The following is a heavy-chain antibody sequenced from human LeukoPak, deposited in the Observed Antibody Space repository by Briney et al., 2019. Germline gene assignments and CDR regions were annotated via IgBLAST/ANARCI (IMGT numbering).Heavy chain of an antibody. V-gene: IGHV4-34*01. CDR3: ARGPYCSSASCYGQYYYYYGMDF. CDR1: GGSFSGYY. CDR2: INHSGST. J-gene: IGHJ6*02. D-gene: IGHD2-2*01. Sequence: PSETLSLTCAVYGGSFSGYYWSWIRQPPGKGLEWIGEINHSGSTNYNPSLKSRVTISADTSKNQFSLKLSSVTAADTAVYYCARGPYCSSASCYGQYYYYYGMDFWGQGTTATVSS.